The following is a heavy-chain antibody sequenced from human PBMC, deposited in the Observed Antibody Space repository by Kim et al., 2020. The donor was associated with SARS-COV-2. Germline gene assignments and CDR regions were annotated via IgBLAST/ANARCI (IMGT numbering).Heavy chain of an antibody. D-gene: IGHD3-16*01. CDR3: AKGDSAVSNPYYYYFGMDV. J-gene: IGHJ6*02. Sequence: GGSLRLSCTASGFAFSNYAMSWVRQAPGKGLEWVSVIFSGDTNTYYADSVKGRFTISRDNSKNTLYLQMTALRAEDTAIYYCAKGDSAVSNPYYYYFGMDVWGQETTVTVAS. CDR1: GFAFSNYA. V-gene: IGHV3-23*03. CDR2: IFSGDTNT.